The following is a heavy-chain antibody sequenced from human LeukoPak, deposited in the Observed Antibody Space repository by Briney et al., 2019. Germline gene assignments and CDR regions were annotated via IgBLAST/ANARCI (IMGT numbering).Heavy chain of an antibody. CDR3: ARVFARRGGYGSGSYTYYYMDV. CDR2: IKQDGSEK. D-gene: IGHD3-10*01. J-gene: IGHJ6*03. CDR1: GFTFSSYW. Sequence: GGSLRLSCAASGFTFSSYWMSWVRQAPGKGLEWVANIKQDGSEKYYVDSVRGRFTISRDNAKNSLYLQMNSLRAEDTAVYYCARVFARRGGYGSGSYTYYYMDVWGKGTTVTVSS. V-gene: IGHV3-7*01.